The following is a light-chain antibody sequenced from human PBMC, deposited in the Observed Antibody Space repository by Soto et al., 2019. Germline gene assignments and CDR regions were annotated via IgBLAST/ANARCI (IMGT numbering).Light chain of an antibody. J-gene: IGKJ4*01. V-gene: IGKV1-27*01. CDR3: QKYNAAPLS. CDR2: GAS. CDR1: QGIGTC. Sequence: DIQMTQSPSSLSAYVGDRVTITCRASQGIGTCLVGYQQKPGKAPRLLIHGASTLQSGVPSRFSGSGSGTDFTLIISSLQPEYVATYYCQKYNAAPLSFGGGTKVEIK.